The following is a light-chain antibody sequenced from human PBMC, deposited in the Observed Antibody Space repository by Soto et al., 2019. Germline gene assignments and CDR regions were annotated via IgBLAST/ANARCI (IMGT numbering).Light chain of an antibody. CDR2: EVS. Sequence: QSVLTHPASGSGSPGQSITISCTRTRRDVGGYNYVSWYQQHPGKAPKLMIYEVSNRPSGVSNRLSGSKSGNTASLTISGLQAEDEADYYCSSYTSSSYYVFGTGTKSPS. CDR1: RRDVGGYNY. CDR3: SSYTSSSYYV. V-gene: IGLV2-14*01. J-gene: IGLJ1*01.